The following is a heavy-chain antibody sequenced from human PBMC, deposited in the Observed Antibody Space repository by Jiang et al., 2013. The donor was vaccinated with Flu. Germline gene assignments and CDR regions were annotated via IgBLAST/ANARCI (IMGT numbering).Heavy chain of an antibody. Sequence: SGFTFGDYAMSWVRQAPGKGLEWVGFIRSKAYGGTTEYAASVKGRFTISRDDSKSHRLSANEQPENPRTHAVYYCTNSGVPHMEQQLSYFDYWGQGTLVTVSS. V-gene: IGHV3-49*04. CDR1: GFTFGDYA. D-gene: IGHD6-13*01. J-gene: IGHJ4*02. CDR2: IRSKAYGGTT. CDR3: TNSGVPHMEQQLSYFDY.